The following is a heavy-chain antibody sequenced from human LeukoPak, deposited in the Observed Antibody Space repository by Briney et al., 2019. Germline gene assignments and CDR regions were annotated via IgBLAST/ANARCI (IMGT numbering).Heavy chain of an antibody. D-gene: IGHD2-2*01. V-gene: IGHV4-59*01. J-gene: IGHJ5*02. CDR1: GGSISSYY. CDR2: IYYSGST. Sequence: SETLSLTCTVSGGSISSYYWSWIRQPPGKGLEWIGYIYYSGSTNYNPSLKSRVTISVDTSKNQFSLKLSSVTAADTAVYYCARRSSPYCSGTSCYEGVWFDPWGQGTLVTVSS. CDR3: ARRSSPYCSGTSCYEGVWFDP.